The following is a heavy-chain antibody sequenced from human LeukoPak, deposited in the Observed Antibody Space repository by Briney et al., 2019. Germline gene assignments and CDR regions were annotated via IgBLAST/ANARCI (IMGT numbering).Heavy chain of an antibody. CDR1: GFTFSDYD. J-gene: IGHJ4*02. CDR3: SRGAHFDY. Sequence: GGSLRLSCTASGFTFSDYDMSWARQAPGKGLEWVGFIRRKANGGTTEYAASVRGRFTISREDSKGIAYLQMNSLTTEDTAIYYCSRGAHFDYWGQGTLVTVSS. CDR2: IRRKANGGTT. V-gene: IGHV3-49*04.